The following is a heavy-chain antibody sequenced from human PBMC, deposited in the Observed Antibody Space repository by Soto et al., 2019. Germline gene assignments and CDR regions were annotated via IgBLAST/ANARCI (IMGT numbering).Heavy chain of an antibody. D-gene: IGHD6-13*01. Sequence: GESLKISCKGSGYSLTSYWIGWVRQMPGKGLEWMGIIYPGDSDTRYSPSFQGQVTISADKSFSTAYLQWSSLKASDTAMYYCARTEAAGQYYYRVDVSRQGTTVTVS. CDR2: IYPGDSDT. V-gene: IGHV5-51*06. CDR3: ARTEAAGQYYYRVDV. CDR1: GYSLTSYW. J-gene: IGHJ6*02.